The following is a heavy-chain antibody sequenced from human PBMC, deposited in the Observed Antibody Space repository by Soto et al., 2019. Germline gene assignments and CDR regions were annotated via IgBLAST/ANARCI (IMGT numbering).Heavy chain of an antibody. Sequence: TSETLSLTCAVYGGSFSGYYWSWIRQPPGKGLEWIGEINHSGSTNYNPSLKSRVTISVDTSKNQFSLKLSSVTAADTAVYYCATKGYCSGGSCYEEPYYYYYYMDVWGKGTTVTVSS. CDR3: ATKGYCSGGSCYEEPYYYYYYMDV. V-gene: IGHV4-34*01. D-gene: IGHD2-15*01. CDR1: GGSFSGYY. CDR2: INHSGST. J-gene: IGHJ6*03.